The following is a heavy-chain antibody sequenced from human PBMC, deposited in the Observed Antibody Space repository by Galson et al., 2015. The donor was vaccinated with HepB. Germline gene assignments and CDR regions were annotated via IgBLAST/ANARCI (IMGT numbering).Heavy chain of an antibody. V-gene: IGHV3-23*01. J-gene: IGHJ4*02. Sequence: SLRLSCAASGFTFSSYAMSWVRQAPGKGLEWVAAISGSGGSTYYADSVKGRFTISRDISKNTLYLQMNSLRAEDTAVYYCAKGSWDVDSAMAIDYWGQGTLVTVSS. D-gene: IGHD5-18*01. CDR2: ISGSGGST. CDR3: AKGSWDVDSAMAIDY. CDR1: GFTFSSYA.